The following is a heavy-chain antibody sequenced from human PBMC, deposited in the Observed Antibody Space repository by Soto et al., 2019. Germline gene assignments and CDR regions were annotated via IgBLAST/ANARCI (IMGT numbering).Heavy chain of an antibody. V-gene: IGHV1-69*01. J-gene: IGHJ6*02. CDR3: ARDLGTTVVISDYYYYYGMDV. D-gene: IGHD4-17*01. CDR2: IIPIFGTA. CDR1: GGTFSSYA. Sequence: QVQLVQSGAEVKKPGSSVKVSCKASGGTFSSYAISWVRQAPGQGLEWMGGIIPIFGTANYAQKFQGRVTITADESTSTADMELSSLRSEDTAVYYCARDLGTTVVISDYYYYYGMDVWGQGTTVTVSS.